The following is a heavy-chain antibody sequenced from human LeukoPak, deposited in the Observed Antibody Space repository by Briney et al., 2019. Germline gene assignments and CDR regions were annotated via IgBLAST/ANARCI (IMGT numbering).Heavy chain of an antibody. CDR3: AKAVKYSYGSGSSYYFDY. CDR2: MNPNSGNT. Sequence: GASVKVSCKASGYTFSSHDVNWVRQATGQGLEWMGWMNPNSGNTGYAQKFQGRVTMTRNTSISTAYMELTSLTSEDSAVYYCAKAVKYSYGSGSSYYFDYWGREPWSPSPQ. D-gene: IGHD3-10*01. J-gene: IGHJ4*02. V-gene: IGHV1-8*01. CDR1: GYTFSSHD.